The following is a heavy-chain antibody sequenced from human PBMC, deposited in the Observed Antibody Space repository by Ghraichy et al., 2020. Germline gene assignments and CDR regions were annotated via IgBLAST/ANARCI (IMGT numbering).Heavy chain of an antibody. Sequence: GGSLRLSCAASGFTFSSYYMSWVRQAPGKGLEWVANIKYSGSEKNYVDSVKGRFTISRDNVKNSLFLQMNNLRAEDTAVYYCARKGGTFDYWGQGTLVTVSS. CDR2: IKYSGSEK. CDR1: GFTFSSYY. J-gene: IGHJ4*02. CDR3: ARKGGTFDY. D-gene: IGHD1-26*01. V-gene: IGHV3-7*03.